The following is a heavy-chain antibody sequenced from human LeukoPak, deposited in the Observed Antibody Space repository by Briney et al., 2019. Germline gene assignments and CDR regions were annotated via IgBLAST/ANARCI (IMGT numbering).Heavy chain of an antibody. CDR2: IWYDGSNK. Sequence: GGSLRLSCAASGFTFSSYGMPWVRQAPGKGLEWVAVIWYDGSNKYYADSVKGRFTISRDNSKNTLYLQMNSLRAEDTAVYYCARELPIYGMDVWGQGTTVTVSS. CDR1: GFTFSSYG. J-gene: IGHJ6*02. CDR3: ARELPIYGMDV. V-gene: IGHV3-33*01.